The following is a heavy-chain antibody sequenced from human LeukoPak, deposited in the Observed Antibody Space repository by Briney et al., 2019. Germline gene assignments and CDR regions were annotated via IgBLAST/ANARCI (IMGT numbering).Heavy chain of an antibody. Sequence: SSETLSLTCTVSLYSIGSGFYWAWVRQPPGKGLEWIASVHHSGITYYNPSLKSRVTISADTSKNQFSLRLNSVTAADTAVYYCARDDSDFQYWGQGALVTVSS. CDR1: LYSIGSGFY. J-gene: IGHJ1*01. V-gene: IGHV4-38-2*02. CDR2: VHHSGIT. D-gene: IGHD4-11*01. CDR3: ARDDSDFQY.